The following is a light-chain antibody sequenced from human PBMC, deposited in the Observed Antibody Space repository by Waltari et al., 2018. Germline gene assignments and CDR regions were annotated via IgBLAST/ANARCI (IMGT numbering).Light chain of an antibody. Sequence: EVVMTQSPATLSVSPGERATPSSRASHSVKTNLAWYQQKPGQAPRLVIFDASTRATGIPARFSGSGSGTEFTLTISSLQPEDSAVYYCQQYNNWPTWTFGQGAKVEIK. CDR3: QQYNNWPTWT. CDR2: DAS. CDR1: HSVKTN. V-gene: IGKV3-15*01. J-gene: IGKJ1*01.